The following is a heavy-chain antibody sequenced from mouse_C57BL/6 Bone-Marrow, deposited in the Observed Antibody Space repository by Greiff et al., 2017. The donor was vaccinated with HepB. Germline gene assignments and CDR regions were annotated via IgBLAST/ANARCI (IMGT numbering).Heavy chain of an antibody. CDR2: IDPSDSYT. CDR1: GYTFTSYW. V-gene: IGHV1-50*01. J-gene: IGHJ4*01. Sequence: QVQLQQPGAELVKPGASVKLSCKASGYTFTSYWMQWVKQRPGQGLEWIGEIDPSDSYTNYNQKFKGKATLTVDTSSSTAYMQHSSLTSEDSAVYYCARWNYYGSSYVDAMDYWGQGTSVTVSS. CDR3: ARWNYYGSSYVDAMDY. D-gene: IGHD1-1*01.